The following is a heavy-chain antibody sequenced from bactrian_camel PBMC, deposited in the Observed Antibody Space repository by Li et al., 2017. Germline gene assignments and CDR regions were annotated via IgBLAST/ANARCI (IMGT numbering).Heavy chain of an antibody. CDR3: ARDLFGLAFAY. Sequence: DVQLVESGGGLVQPGGSLRLSCAASGFTFSGYHTSWVCQAPGKGLEWVSTIRSGGDSTYYSDSVKGRFTISRDNAKNTVTLQLNSLKTEDTAMYYCARDLFGLAFAYWGQGTQVTVS. CDR2: IRSGGDST. CDR1: GFTFSGYH. J-gene: IGHJ4*01. D-gene: IGHD5*01. V-gene: IGHV3S40*01.